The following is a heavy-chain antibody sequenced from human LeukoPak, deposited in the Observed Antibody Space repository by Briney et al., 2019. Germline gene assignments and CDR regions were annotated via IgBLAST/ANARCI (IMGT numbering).Heavy chain of an antibody. CDR3: AIDLAAFDY. J-gene: IGHJ4*02. D-gene: IGHD3-3*02. V-gene: IGHV3-15*01. CDR2: IKSKSDDGTT. Sequence: PGESLRLSCAASGFIFSNAWMSWVRQAPGKGLEWVGRIKSKSDDGTTDYGTPVKGRFTISRDDSKNTLYLEMNSLKTEDTAVYYYAIDLAAFDYWGQGTLVTVSS. CDR1: GFIFSNAW.